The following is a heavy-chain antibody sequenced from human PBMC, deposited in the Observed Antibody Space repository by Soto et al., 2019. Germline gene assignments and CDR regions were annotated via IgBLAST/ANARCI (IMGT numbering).Heavy chain of an antibody. CDR1: GFTFSNYA. Sequence: EVQLLESGGGLVQPGGSLRLSCAASGFTFSNYAMDWVRQAPGKGLEWVSAISNSFSDGNTHYADSVKGRFTISRDNDKNTVSLEMNSLRAEDTAVYYCAKVFSPEGGNYFDHWGQGALVTVSS. V-gene: IGHV3-23*01. CDR2: ISNSFSDGNT. CDR3: AKVFSPEGGNYFDH. J-gene: IGHJ4*02.